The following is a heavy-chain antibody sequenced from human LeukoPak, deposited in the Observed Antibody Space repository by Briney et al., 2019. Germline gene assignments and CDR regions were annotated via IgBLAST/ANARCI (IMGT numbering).Heavy chain of an antibody. D-gene: IGHD1-26*01. J-gene: IGHJ6*02. CDR2: FYYSGST. V-gene: IGHV4-39*01. CDR3: AIHSKYSGSYFYYYYGMDV. Sequence: PPETPSLTCTVSGGSISSSSYYWGGIRQPPGKGLEWIGGFYYSGSTYYNPSLKSRVTISVDTSKNQFSLKLSSVTAADTAVYYCAIHSKYSGSYFYYYYGMDVGGQETRDTVSS. CDR1: GGSISSSSYY.